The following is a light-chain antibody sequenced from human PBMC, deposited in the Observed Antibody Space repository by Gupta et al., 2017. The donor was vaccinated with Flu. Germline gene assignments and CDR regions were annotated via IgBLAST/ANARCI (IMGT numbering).Light chain of an antibody. V-gene: IGKV3-20*01. CDR1: QRIRSSY. CDR2: GAS. J-gene: IGKJ4*01. CDR3: QQDGNSPIT. Sequence: GTLGWSPGERATLSCRASQRIRSSYLAGYQHKPGQAPRLLIYGASSRATGVPDRFSGRGSGTEFTLTISSLEPEDFAVYYCQQDGNSPITFGRGTKVEI.